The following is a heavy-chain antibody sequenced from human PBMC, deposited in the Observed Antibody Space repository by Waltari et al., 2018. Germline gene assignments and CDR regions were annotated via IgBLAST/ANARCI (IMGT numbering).Heavy chain of an antibody. CDR3: ARRFDS. J-gene: IGHJ4*02. CDR1: GFTFSSYG. V-gene: IGHV3-48*03. CDR2: ISGSGTTI. Sequence: EVQLVESGGGLVQPGGSLRLSCAASGFTFSSYGMNWVRQAPGKGLEWISYISGSGTTIYYADSVKGRFTISRDDAENSLYLQRNSLRAEDTALYYCARRFDSWGQGTRVTVSS.